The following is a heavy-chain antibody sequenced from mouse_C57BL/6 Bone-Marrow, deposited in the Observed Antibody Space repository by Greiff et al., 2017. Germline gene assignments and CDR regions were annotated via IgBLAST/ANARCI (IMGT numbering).Heavy chain of an antibody. CDR2: IYPGSGNT. V-gene: IGHV1-76*01. Sequence: QVQLQQSGAELVRPGASVKLSCKASGYTFTDYYINWVKQRPGQGLEWIARIYPGSGNTYYNEKFKGKATLTAEKSSSPAYMQLSSLTSEDSAVYFCAGGLRPGDYWGQGTSVTVSS. J-gene: IGHJ4*01. D-gene: IGHD2-4*01. CDR1: GYTFTDYY. CDR3: AGGLRPGDY.